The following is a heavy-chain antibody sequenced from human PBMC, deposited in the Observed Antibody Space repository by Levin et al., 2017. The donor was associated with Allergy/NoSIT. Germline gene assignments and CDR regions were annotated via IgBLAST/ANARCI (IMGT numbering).Heavy chain of an antibody. J-gene: IGHJ5*02. Sequence: ASETLSLTCTVSGTSISSYYWSWIRQPPGRGLEWIGDIYYSGSTNYNPSLKSRVTISVDTSKKQFSLKLSSVTAADTAVYYCARELFIAVAGTRREWCDPWGQGTLVTVSS. CDR3: ARELFIAVAGTRREWCDP. V-gene: IGHV4-59*01. D-gene: IGHD6-19*01. CDR2: IYYSGST. CDR1: GTSISSYY.